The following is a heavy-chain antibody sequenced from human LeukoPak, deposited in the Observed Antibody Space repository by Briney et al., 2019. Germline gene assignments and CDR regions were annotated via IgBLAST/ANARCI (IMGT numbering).Heavy chain of an antibody. CDR3: AREGETSCPRCAFDI. CDR2: IYHSGST. D-gene: IGHD2-15*01. V-gene: IGHV4-30-2*01. Sequence: SSQTLSLTCTVSGGSISSGGYYWSWIRQPPGKGLEWIGYIYHSGSTYYNPSLKSRVTISVDRSKNQFSLKLSSVTAADTAVYYCAREGETSCPRCAFDIWGQGTMVTVSS. J-gene: IGHJ3*02. CDR1: GGSISSGGYY.